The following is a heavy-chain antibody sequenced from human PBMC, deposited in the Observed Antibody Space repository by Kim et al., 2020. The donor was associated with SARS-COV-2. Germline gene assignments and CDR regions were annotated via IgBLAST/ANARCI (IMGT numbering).Heavy chain of an antibody. D-gene: IGHD6-13*01. CDR1: GFTFSNAW. CDR3: TTDWEVGAAAGTHY. CDR2: IKSKTDGGTT. Sequence: GGSLRLSCAASGFTFSNAWMSWVRQAPGKGLEWVGRIKSKTDGGTTDYAAPVKGRFTISRDDSKNTLYLQMNSLKTEDTAVYYCTTDWEVGAAAGTHYWGQGTLVTVSS. V-gene: IGHV3-15*01. J-gene: IGHJ4*02.